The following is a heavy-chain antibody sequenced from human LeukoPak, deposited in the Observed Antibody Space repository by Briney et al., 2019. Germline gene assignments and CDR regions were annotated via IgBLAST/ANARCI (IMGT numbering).Heavy chain of an antibody. CDR2: IYPGDSDT. J-gene: IGHJ4*02. V-gene: IGHV5-51*01. CDR1: GYSFTSYW. D-gene: IGHD4-17*01. CDR3: ARFATTVTNYFDY. Sequence: GESLKISCKGSGYSFTSYWIGWVRQMPGKGLEGMGIIYPGDSDTRYSPSFQGQVTISADKSISTAYLQWSSLKASDTAMYYCARFATTVTNYFDYWGQGTLVTVSS.